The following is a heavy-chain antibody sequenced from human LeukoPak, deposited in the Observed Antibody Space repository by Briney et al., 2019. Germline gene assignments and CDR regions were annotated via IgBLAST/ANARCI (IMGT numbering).Heavy chain of an antibody. CDR1: GGSVSSGSYY. J-gene: IGHJ6*03. V-gene: IGHV4-61*01. Sequence: SETLSLTCTVSGGSVSSGSYYWSWIRQPPGKGPEWIGYIYYSGSTNYNPSLKSRVTISVDTSKNQFSLKLSSVTAADTAVYYCARGGRSFYYYYMDVWGKGTTVTVSS. CDR2: IYYSGST. D-gene: IGHD2-15*01. CDR3: ARGGRSFYYYYMDV.